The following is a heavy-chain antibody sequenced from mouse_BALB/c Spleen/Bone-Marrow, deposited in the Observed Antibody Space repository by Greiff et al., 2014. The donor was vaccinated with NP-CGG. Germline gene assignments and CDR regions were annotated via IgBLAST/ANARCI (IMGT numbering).Heavy chain of an antibody. CDR3: ASYYYGRSSFAC. J-gene: IGHJ3*01. Sequence: VQLQQSGAELVKPGASVKLSCTASGFNIKDTYIHWVKQRPEQGLEWIGRIDPANGNTKYDPKFQGKATITTDTSSNTAYPQLSSLTSEDTAVYYCASYYYGRSSFACWGQGTLVTVSA. CDR2: IDPANGNT. CDR1: GFNIKDTY. V-gene: IGHV14-3*02. D-gene: IGHD1-1*01.